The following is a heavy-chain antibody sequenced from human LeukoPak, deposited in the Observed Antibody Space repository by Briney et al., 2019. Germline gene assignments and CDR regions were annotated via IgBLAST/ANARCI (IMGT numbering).Heavy chain of an antibody. Sequence: GGSLRLSCAVSGFTVSSNYMSWVRQAPGKGLEWVSVIYGGGSTYYADSVKGRFTISRDTFENTVNLQMNSLRAEDTAVYYCASWPGGWYGEDSWGQGTLVTVSS. CDR3: ASWPGGWYGEDS. J-gene: IGHJ4*02. V-gene: IGHV3-53*01. CDR2: IYGGGST. CDR1: GFTVSSNY. D-gene: IGHD6-19*01.